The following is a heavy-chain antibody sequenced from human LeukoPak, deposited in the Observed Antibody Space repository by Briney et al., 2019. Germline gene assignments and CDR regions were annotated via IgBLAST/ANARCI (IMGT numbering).Heavy chain of an antibody. D-gene: IGHD6-13*01. CDR1: GFTFSNYY. J-gene: IGHJ6*02. CDR2: TTSSVSRI. CDR3: ARVVYSSLMDV. Sequence: GGSLRLSCVASGFTFSNYYMSWGRQAPGKGLEWVAYTTSSVSRIHYADSVRGRFTISRDNAKNSLYLQMNNLRADDTAVYYCARVVYSSLMDVWGQGTTVTVSS. V-gene: IGHV3-11*01.